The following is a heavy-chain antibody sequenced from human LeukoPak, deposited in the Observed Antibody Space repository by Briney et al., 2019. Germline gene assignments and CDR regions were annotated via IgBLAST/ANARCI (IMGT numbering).Heavy chain of an antibody. D-gene: IGHD1-26*01. V-gene: IGHV4-59*01. CDR3: ASGSYYPRLDY. CDR1: GGSISSYY. Sequence: SETLSLTCTVSGGSISSYYWSWIRQPPGKGLEWIGYIYYSGSTNYNPSLKSRVTISVDTSKNQFSLKLSSVTAADTAVYYCASGSYYPRLDYWGQGTLVTVSS. J-gene: IGHJ4*02. CDR2: IYYSGST.